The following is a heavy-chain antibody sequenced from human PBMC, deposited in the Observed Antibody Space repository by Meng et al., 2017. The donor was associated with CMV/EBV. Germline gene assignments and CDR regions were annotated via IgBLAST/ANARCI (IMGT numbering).Heavy chain of an antibody. CDR1: GGSISSYY. CDR2: IYTSGST. Sequence: ESGPGLVEPSETLSLTCSVSGGSISSYYWSWIRQPAGKGLEWIGRIYTSGSTNYNPSLKRRVTMSVDTSKNQFSLKLSSVTAADTAVYYCARDLMNCSSTSCANWFDPWGQGTLVTVFS. CDR3: ARDLMNCSSTSCANWFDP. J-gene: IGHJ5*02. V-gene: IGHV4-4*07. D-gene: IGHD2-2*01.